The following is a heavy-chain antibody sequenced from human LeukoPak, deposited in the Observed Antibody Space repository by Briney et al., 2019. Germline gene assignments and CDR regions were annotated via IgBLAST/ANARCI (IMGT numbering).Heavy chain of an antibody. CDR1: GYTFTGYY. V-gene: IGHV1-2*02. CDR3: ARARGTNYYGMDV. D-gene: IGHD3-16*01. CDR2: IIPNSGGT. J-gene: IGHJ6*02. Sequence: EASVKVSCKASGYTFTGYYMHWVRQAPGQGLEWMAWIIPNSGGTNYAQKFQGRVTMTRDTSIRTAYMELSRLRSDDTAVYYCARARGTNYYGMDVWGQGTTVTVSS.